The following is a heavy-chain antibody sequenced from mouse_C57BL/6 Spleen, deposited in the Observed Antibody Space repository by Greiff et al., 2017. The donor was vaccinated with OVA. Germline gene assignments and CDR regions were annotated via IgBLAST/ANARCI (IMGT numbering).Heavy chain of an antibody. CDR3: ARRGNWDY. J-gene: IGHJ3*01. CDR2: INPGSGGT. Sequence: VQLQESGAELVRPGTSVKVSCKASGYAFTNYLIEWVKQRPGQGLEWIGVINPGSGGTNYNEKFKGKATLTADKSSSTAYMQLSSLTSEDSAVYFCARRGNWDYWGQGTLVTVSA. V-gene: IGHV1-54*01. D-gene: IGHD4-1*01. CDR1: GYAFTNYL.